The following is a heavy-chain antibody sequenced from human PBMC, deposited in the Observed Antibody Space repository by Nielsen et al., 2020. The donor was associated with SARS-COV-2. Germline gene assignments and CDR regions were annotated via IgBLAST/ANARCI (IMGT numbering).Heavy chain of an antibody. Sequence: SVKVSCKASGFTFSSSAVQWVRQARGQRLEWIGWIAVDSGNTNYAQKFQERVTITRDMSTSTAYMELSSLRSEDTAVYYCARVITIFGVADEIDYWGQGTLVTVSS. CDR2: IAVDSGNT. CDR1: GFTFSSSA. V-gene: IGHV1-58*01. CDR3: ARVITIFGVADEIDY. J-gene: IGHJ4*02. D-gene: IGHD3-3*01.